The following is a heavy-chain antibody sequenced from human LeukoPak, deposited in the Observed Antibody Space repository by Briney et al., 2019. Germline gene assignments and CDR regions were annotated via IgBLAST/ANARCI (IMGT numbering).Heavy chain of an antibody. V-gene: IGHV3-33*01. CDR3: AREASPKALGY. J-gene: IGHJ4*02. Sequence: GGSLRLSCEASGFTFSSYAMHWVRQARGKGLEWVAVIWYDGSNKYYVDSVKGRFTISRDNSKNTLYLQMNSLRAEDTAVYYCAREASPKALGYWGQGTLVTVSS. CDR2: IWYDGSNK. CDR1: GFTFSSYA.